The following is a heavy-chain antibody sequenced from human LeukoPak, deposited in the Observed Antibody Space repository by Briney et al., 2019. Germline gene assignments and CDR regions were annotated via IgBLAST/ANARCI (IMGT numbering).Heavy chain of an antibody. CDR2: IYHSGGT. CDR1: GGSISSSNW. J-gene: IGHJ4*02. CDR3: ARGDSGSGIELFDY. V-gene: IGHV4-4*02. Sequence: SGTLSLTCAVSGGSISSSNWWSWVRQPPGKGLEWIGEIYHSGGTNYNPSLKSRVTISVDKSKNQFSLRLSSVTAADTAVYYCARGDSGSGIELFDYWGQGTLVTVSS. D-gene: IGHD5-12*01.